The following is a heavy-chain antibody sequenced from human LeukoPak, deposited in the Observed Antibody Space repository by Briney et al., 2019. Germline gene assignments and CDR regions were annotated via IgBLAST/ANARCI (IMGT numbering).Heavy chain of an antibody. V-gene: IGHV3-23*01. CDR3: AREGIAAAGSKRAFDI. CDR1: GFTFSSYA. D-gene: IGHD6-13*01. CDR2: INGSGGST. Sequence: GGSLRLSCAASGFTFSSYAMSWVRQAPGKGLEWVSAINGSGGSTYYADSVKGRFTISRDNSKNTLYLQMNSLRAEDTAVYYCAREGIAAAGSKRAFDIWGQGTMVTVSS. J-gene: IGHJ3*02.